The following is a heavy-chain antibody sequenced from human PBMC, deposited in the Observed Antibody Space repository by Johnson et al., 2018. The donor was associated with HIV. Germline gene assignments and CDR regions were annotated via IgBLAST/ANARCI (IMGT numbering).Heavy chain of an antibody. V-gene: IGHV3-11*04. Sequence: QMQLVESGGGLVKPGWSLRLSCAASGFTFSDYYMSWIRQAPGKGLEWVSYISSGGSTIYYADSVKGRFTISRDNSKNTLYLQMNSLRAEDTAVYYCAKDPVGATWAFDIWGQGTMVTVSS. CDR2: ISSGGSTI. D-gene: IGHD1-26*01. CDR1: GFTFSDYY. CDR3: AKDPVGATWAFDI. J-gene: IGHJ3*02.